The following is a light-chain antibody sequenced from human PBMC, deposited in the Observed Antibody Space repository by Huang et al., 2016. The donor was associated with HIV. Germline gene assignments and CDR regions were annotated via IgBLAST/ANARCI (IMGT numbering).Light chain of an antibody. Sequence: IQMAQSPPSLAGFIGDRVTISCRASQNILRFLNWYQHKPGKAPKLLVYGAASLQSDVPSRFSGSGSGTDFTLTINDLQPEDSATYYCQQSYHSPSPSFGGGTKVQI. CDR2: GAA. CDR3: QQSYHSPSPS. V-gene: IGKV1-39*01. J-gene: IGKJ4*01. CDR1: QNILRF.